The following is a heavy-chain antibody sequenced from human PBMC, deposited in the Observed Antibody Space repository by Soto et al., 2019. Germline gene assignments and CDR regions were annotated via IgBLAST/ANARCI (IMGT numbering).Heavy chain of an antibody. V-gene: IGHV3-74*01. CDR2: INSDGSST. Sequence: GGSLRLSCAASEFTSSRYWMHWVRQPPGKGLVWVSRINSDGSSTNYADSVKGRFTISRENGNNTVYLQMNNLRAEDTAVYYCARDGGYDYIWGSPALDYWGQGTLVTVSS. CDR1: EFTSSRYW. D-gene: IGHD3-16*01. J-gene: IGHJ4*02. CDR3: ARDGGYDYIWGSPALDY.